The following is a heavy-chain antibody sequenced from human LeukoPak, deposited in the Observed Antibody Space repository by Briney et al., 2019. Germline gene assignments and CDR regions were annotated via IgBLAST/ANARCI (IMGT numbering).Heavy chain of an antibody. D-gene: IGHD3-3*01. CDR1: GYTFTSYD. V-gene: IGHV1-8*03. CDR3: ARDRSRITIFGVVHRVGFDI. CDR2: MNPNSGNT. J-gene: IGHJ3*02. Sequence: ASVKVSCNASGYTFTSYDINWVRQATGQGLEWMGWMNPNSGNTGYAQKFQGRVTITRNTSISTAYMELSSLRSEDTAVYYCARDRSRITIFGVVHRVGFDIWGQGTMVTVSS.